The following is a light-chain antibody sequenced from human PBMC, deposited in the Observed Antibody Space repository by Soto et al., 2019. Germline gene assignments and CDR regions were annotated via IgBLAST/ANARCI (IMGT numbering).Light chain of an antibody. CDR2: DAS. J-gene: IGKJ1*01. V-gene: IGKV3-15*01. CDR3: QQYNNWLWT. Sequence: EIVMTQSPATLSVSPGERATLSCRASQSVSRNVAWYQQKPGQAPRLLIHDASTRATGISVRFSGSGSGTEFPLTISSLQSEDFAVYYGQQYNNWLWTFGQGTKVELK. CDR1: QSVSRN.